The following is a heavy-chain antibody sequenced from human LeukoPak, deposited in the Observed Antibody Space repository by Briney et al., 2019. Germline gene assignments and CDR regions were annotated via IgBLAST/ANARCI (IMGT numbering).Heavy chain of an antibody. CDR2: IASSGLNT. V-gene: IGHV3-23*01. J-gene: IGHJ3*01. CDR3: ARDIELST. Sequence: GGSLRLSCAASGFTFSSYGMHWVRQAPGKGLEWVSLIASSGLNTYYADSVRGRFTISRDNSKNTLSLQMNSLRVEDTAIYYCARDIELSTWGLGTLVTVSS. D-gene: IGHD5-12*01. CDR1: GFTFSSYG.